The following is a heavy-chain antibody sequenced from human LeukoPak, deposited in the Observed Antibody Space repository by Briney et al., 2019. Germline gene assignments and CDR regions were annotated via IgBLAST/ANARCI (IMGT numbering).Heavy chain of an antibody. CDR1: GGTFSNYA. Sequence: ASVKVSCKASGGTFSNYAISWVRQAPGQGLEWMGGIIPIFGTANYAQKFRGRVTITADKSTRTAYMELSSLRSEDTAVYFCARDQHTGSQKISDYWGQGTLVTVSS. CDR3: ARDQHTGSQKISDY. CDR2: IIPIFGTA. J-gene: IGHJ4*02. V-gene: IGHV1-69*06. D-gene: IGHD2-21*01.